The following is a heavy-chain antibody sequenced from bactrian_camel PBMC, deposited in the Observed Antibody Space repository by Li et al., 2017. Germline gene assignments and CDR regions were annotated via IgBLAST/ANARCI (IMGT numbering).Heavy chain of an antibody. V-gene: IGHV3S6*01. Sequence: HVQLVESGGGSVQAGGSLRLSCEASGYTSRIYCMGWFRQGPRPSMREGVAISYGDGTRTVYADSVKGRFTISQDNAKNVLYLEMTNLKSEDSDVYYCAADRSFFTATATDKSEYDYWGQGTQVTVS. D-gene: IGHD4*01. J-gene: IGHJ4*01. CDR3: AADRSFFTATATDKSEYDY. CDR2: SYGDGTRT. CDR1: GYTSRIYC.